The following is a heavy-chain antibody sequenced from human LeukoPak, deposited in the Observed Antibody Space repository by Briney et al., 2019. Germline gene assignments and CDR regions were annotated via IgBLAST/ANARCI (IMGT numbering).Heavy chain of an antibody. CDR1: GGSISSGSYY. CDR2: IYTSGST. J-gene: IGHJ5*02. D-gene: IGHD6-19*01. CDR3: ARSTYSSGWGRGWFDP. V-gene: IGHV4-61*02. Sequence: SETLSLTCTVSGGSISSGSYYWSWIRQPAGKGLEWIGRIYTSGSTNYNPSLKSRVTISVDTSKNQFSLKLSSVTAADTAVYYCARSTYSSGWGRGWFDPWGQGTLVTVSS.